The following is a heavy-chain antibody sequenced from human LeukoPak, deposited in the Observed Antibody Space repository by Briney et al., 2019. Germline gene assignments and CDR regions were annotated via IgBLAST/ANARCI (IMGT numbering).Heavy chain of an antibody. J-gene: IGHJ4*02. V-gene: IGHV3-23*01. Sequence: GGSLRLSCAASGFTFRSYAMNWVRQAPGEGLEWVSAISGSDGNTYYADSVKGRFTISRDDSKNTLYLQMNSLKTEDTAVYYCGLGSGRSDFDYWGQGTLVTVSS. CDR2: ISGSDGNT. CDR1: GFTFRSYA. CDR3: GLGSGRSDFDY. D-gene: IGHD3-10*01.